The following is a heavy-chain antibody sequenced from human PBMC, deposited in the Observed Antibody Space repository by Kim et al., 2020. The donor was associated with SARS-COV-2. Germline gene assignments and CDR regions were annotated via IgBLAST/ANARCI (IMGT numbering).Heavy chain of an antibody. J-gene: IGHJ5*02. CDR3: TRHPSYYDSSGNWFDP. Sequence: GGSLRLSCAASGFTFSGSAMHWVRQASGKGLEWVGRIRSKANSYATAYAASVKGRFTISRDDSKNTAYLQMNSLKTEDTAVYYCTRHPSYYDSSGNWFDPLGPGNPGPRLL. CDR1: GFTFSGSA. D-gene: IGHD3-22*01. V-gene: IGHV3-73*01. CDR2: IRSKANSYAT.